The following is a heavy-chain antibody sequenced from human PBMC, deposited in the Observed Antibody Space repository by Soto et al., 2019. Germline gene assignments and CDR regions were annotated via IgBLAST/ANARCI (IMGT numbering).Heavy chain of an antibody. D-gene: IGHD3-10*02. CDR1: GGSFSGYY. CDR2: ITHSGST. Sequence: SETLSLTCAVYGGSFSGYYWTWIRQPPGKGLEWIGEITHSGSTNYNPSLKSRVTISVDTSKNQFSLNLNSVTAADTAVYYCARSSVRGWSYWGQGTMITV. J-gene: IGHJ4*02. CDR3: ARSSVRGWSY. V-gene: IGHV4-34*01.